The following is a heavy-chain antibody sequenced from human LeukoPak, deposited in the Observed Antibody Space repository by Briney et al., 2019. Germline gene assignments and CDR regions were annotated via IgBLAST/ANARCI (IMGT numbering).Heavy chain of an antibody. CDR3: ATSRGALTPFDY. CDR2: FYYSGST. Sequence: PETLSLTCTVSGGSISSYYWSWIRQPPGKGLEWIGYFYYSGSTNYNPSLKRRVTISGDTSKNQFSLKLNSVTAADTAVYYCATSRGALTPFDYWGQGTLVTVSS. V-gene: IGHV4-59*01. J-gene: IGHJ4*02. CDR1: GGSISSYY. D-gene: IGHD1-26*01.